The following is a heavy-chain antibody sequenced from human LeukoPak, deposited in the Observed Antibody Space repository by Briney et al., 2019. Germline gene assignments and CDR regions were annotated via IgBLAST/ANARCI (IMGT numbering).Heavy chain of an antibody. D-gene: IGHD3-3*01. J-gene: IGHJ4*02. CDR3: ARVFLERLTSGYFDN. CDR2: ISYSGQQK. V-gene: IGHV3-53*01. Sequence: GGSLRLSCAASGFTVSSNYMSWVRQGPGKGLEWVAVISYSGQQKYYGDSVKGRFTVSRDNPKNTLYLQMNNLRDDDTAVYYCARVFLERLTSGYFDNWGQGTLVTVSP. CDR1: GFTVSSNY.